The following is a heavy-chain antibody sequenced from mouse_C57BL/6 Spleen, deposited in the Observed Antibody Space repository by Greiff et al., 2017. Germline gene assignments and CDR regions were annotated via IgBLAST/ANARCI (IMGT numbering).Heavy chain of an antibody. Sequence: QVQLKQPGAELVKPGASVKVSCKASGYTFTSYWMHWVKQRPGQGLEWIGRIHPSDSDTNYNQKFKGKATLTVDKSSSTAYMQLSSLTSEDSAVYYCASITTVVAHFDYWGQGTTLTVSS. V-gene: IGHV1-74*01. CDR1: GYTFTSYW. D-gene: IGHD1-1*01. CDR2: IHPSDSDT. J-gene: IGHJ2*01. CDR3: ASITTVVAHFDY.